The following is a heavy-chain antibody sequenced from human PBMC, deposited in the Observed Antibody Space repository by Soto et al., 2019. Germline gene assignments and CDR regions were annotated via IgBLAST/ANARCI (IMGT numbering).Heavy chain of an antibody. CDR3: ARGQPAYCGGDCPEYFQH. CDR1: GFTFSSYG. J-gene: IGHJ1*01. CDR2: IWYDGSNK. D-gene: IGHD2-21*01. Sequence: QVQLVESGGGVVQPGRSLRLSCAASGFTFSSYGMHWVRQAPGKGLEWVAVIWYDGSNKYYADSVKGRFTISRDNSKNTLYLQMNSLRAEDTAVYYCARGQPAYCGGDCPEYFQHWGQGTLVTVSS. V-gene: IGHV3-33*01.